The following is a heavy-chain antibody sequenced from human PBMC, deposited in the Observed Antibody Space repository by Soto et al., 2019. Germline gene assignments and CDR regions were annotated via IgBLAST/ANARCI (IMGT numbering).Heavy chain of an antibody. D-gene: IGHD3-22*01. V-gene: IGHV1-3*01. J-gene: IGHJ6*02. CDR1: GYTFTSYA. CDR3: AREDLIVVVIPRGMDV. Sequence: GASVKVSCKAPGYTFTSYAMHWVRQAPGQRLEWMGWINAGNGNTKYSQKFQGRVTITRDTSASTAYMELSSLRSEDTAVYYCAREDLIVVVIPRGMDVWGQGTTVTVSS. CDR2: INAGNGNT.